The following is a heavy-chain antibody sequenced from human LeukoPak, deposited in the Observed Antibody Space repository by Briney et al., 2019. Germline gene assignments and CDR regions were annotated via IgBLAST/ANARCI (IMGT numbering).Heavy chain of an antibody. V-gene: IGHV3-30-3*01. D-gene: IGHD5-18*01. CDR2: ISYDGSNK. CDR1: GFTFSSYA. J-gene: IGHJ3*02. Sequence: GGSLRLSCAASGFTFSSYAMHWVRQAPGKGLEWVAVISYDGSNKYYADSVKGRFTISRDNSKNTLYLQMNSLRAEDTAVYYCARGSWIQLWLRGPYDAFDIWGQGTMVTVSS. CDR3: ARGSWIQLWLRGPYDAFDI.